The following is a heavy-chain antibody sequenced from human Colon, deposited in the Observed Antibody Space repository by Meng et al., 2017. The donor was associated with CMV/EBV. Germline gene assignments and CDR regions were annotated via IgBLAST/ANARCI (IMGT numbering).Heavy chain of an antibody. Sequence: LCLACAVSGLSSGDHDLNWVRQAPGRGLEWVSYISGSSDTPYSVSSMKGRFALSEVASKHSFYLLMTVLAAETAVVYCWAVVRLLVAWGQGTLVTVSS. CDR1: GLSSGDHD. D-gene: IGHD2-2*01. J-gene: IGHJ5*02. CDR3: AVVRLLVA. CDR2: ISGSSDTP. V-gene: IGHV3-23*01.